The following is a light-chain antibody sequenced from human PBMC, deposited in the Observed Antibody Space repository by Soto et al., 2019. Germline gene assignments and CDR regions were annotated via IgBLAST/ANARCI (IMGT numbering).Light chain of an antibody. CDR1: QGLSTW. CDR3: QQANTFPLS. CDR2: AAS. V-gene: IGKV1-12*01. J-gene: IGKJ4*01. Sequence: DIQVTQSPSSVSASVGDTVSITCRASQGLSTWLAWYQQKPGKAPKLLIYAASTLQTGAPLRFTGGGSGTDFTLTISSLQPEDFATYYCQQANTFPLSFGGGTKVEIK.